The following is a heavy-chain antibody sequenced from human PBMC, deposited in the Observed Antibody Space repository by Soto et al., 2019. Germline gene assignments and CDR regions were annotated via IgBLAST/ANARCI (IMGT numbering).Heavy chain of an antibody. Sequence: SETLSLTCAVSGGSISSSNWWSWVRQPPGKGLEWIGEIYHSGSTNYNPSLKSRVTISVDKSKNKFSLKLSSVTAADTAVYYCARYYDSSGYYYFDYWGQGTLVTVSS. D-gene: IGHD3-22*01. J-gene: IGHJ4*02. CDR2: IYHSGST. CDR1: GGSISSSNW. CDR3: ARYYDSSGYYYFDY. V-gene: IGHV4-4*02.